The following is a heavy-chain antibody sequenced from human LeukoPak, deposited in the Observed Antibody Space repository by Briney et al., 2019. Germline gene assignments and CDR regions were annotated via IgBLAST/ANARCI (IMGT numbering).Heavy chain of an antibody. Sequence: GGSLRLSCAASGFTFSDYYMSWIRQAPGKGLEWVSYISSSGSTIYYADSVKGRFTISRDNAKNSLYLQMNSLRAEDTAVYYCAKDTLNIAAAGTFDYWGQGTLVTVSS. CDR1: GFTFSDYY. J-gene: IGHJ4*02. CDR2: ISSSGSTI. D-gene: IGHD6-13*01. V-gene: IGHV3-11*01. CDR3: AKDTLNIAAAGTFDY.